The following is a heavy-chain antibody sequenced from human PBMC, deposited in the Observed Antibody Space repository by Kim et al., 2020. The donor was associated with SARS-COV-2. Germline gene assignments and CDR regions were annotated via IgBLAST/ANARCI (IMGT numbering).Heavy chain of an antibody. CDR2: IGTAGDT. D-gene: IGHD3-10*01. CDR1: GFTFSSYD. V-gene: IGHV3-13*01. Sequence: GGSLRLSCAASGFTFSSYDMHWVRQATGKGLEWVSAIGTAGDTYYPGSVKGRFTISRENAKNSLYLQMNSLRAGDTAVYYCARGGGWFRPYYFDYWGQGTLVTVSS. J-gene: IGHJ4*02. CDR3: ARGGGWFRPYYFDY.